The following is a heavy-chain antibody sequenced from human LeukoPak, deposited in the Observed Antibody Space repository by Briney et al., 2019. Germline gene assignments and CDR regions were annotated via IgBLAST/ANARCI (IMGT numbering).Heavy chain of an antibody. J-gene: IGHJ4*02. CDR2: ISWNSGSI. CDR3: AKALGITMIVVDLDY. Sequence: GGSLRLSCAASGFTFDDYAMHWVRQAPGKGLEWVSGISWNSGSIGYADSVKGRFTISRDNAKNSLYLQTNSLRAEDTALYYCAKALGITMIVVDLDYWGQGTLVTVSS. V-gene: IGHV3-9*01. CDR1: GFTFDDYA. D-gene: IGHD3-22*01.